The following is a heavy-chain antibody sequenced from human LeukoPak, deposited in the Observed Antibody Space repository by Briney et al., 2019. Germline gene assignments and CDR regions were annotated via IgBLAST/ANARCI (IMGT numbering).Heavy chain of an antibody. D-gene: IGHD2-2*02. V-gene: IGHV3-23*01. Sequence: GGSLRLSCAASGFTFSSYAMRWVRQAPGKGLEWVSAISGSGGSTYYADSVKGRFTISRDNSKNTLYLQMNSLRAEDTAVYYCAKDGFYCSSTSCYNYFDYWGQGTLVTVSS. CDR1: GFTFSSYA. J-gene: IGHJ4*02. CDR2: ISGSGGST. CDR3: AKDGFYCSSTSCYNYFDY.